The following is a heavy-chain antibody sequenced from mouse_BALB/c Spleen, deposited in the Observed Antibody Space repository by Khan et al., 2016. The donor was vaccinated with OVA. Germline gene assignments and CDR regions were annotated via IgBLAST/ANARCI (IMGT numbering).Heavy chain of an antibody. J-gene: IGHJ3*01. CDR2: INSDGYYT. D-gene: IGHD4-1*01. Sequence: EVELVESGGGLVQPGGSVKLSCAASGFTFSSYGMSWVRQFPDKRLEWVATINSDGYYTYYPDTLKGRFTISRNNAANTLYLQMSSLKSEDTAIYYCASHLTGSFAYWGHGTLVTVSA. V-gene: IGHV5-6*01. CDR3: ASHLTGSFAY. CDR1: GFTFSSYG.